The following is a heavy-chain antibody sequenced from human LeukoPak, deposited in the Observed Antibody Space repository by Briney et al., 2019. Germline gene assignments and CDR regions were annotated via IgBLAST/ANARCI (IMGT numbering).Heavy chain of an antibody. CDR2: IYYSEST. D-gene: IGHD4/OR15-4a*01. J-gene: IGHJ3*02. V-gene: IGHV4-59*01. CDR1: GGSISSYY. Sequence: SETLSLTCTVSGGSISSYYWSWIRQPPGKGLEWTGYIYYSESTNYNPSLKSRVTISVDTSKNQFSLKPSSVTAADTAVYYCARVAKDAFDIWGQGTMVTVSS. CDR3: ARVAKDAFDI.